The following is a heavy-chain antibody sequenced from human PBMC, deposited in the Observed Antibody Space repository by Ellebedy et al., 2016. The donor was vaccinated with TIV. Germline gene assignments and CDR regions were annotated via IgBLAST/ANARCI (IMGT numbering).Heavy chain of an antibody. CDR3: ARRGSYSDFDY. D-gene: IGHD1-26*01. V-gene: IGHV5-51*01. Sequence: KVSXXGSGYSFTSYWIGWVRQMPGKGLEWMGIIYPGDSDTRYSPSFQGQVTISADKSISTAYLQWSSLKASDTAMYYCARRGSYSDFDYWGQGTLVTVSS. J-gene: IGHJ4*02. CDR1: GYSFTSYW. CDR2: IYPGDSDT.